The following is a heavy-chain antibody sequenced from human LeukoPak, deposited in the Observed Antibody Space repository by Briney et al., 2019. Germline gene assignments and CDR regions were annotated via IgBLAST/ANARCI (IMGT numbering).Heavy chain of an antibody. CDR3: ARDLNPLSIAVAGTLGY. Sequence: KPSGTLSLTCAVSGGSISSSNWWSWVRQPPGKGLEWIGEIYHSGSTNYNPSLKSRVTISVDKPKNQFSLKLSSVTAADTAVYYCARDLNPLSIAVAGTLGYWGQGTLVTVSS. V-gene: IGHV4-4*02. J-gene: IGHJ4*02. CDR2: IYHSGST. D-gene: IGHD6-19*01. CDR1: GGSISSSNW.